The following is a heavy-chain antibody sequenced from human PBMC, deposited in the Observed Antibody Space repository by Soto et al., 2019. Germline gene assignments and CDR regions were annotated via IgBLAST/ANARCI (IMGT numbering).Heavy chain of an antibody. CDR3: ARGSSNYDYIWGSYRHWYFDL. J-gene: IGHJ2*01. Sequence: EVQLVESGGGLVQPGGSLRLSCAASGFTFSSYSMNWVRQAPGKGLEWVSYISSSSSTIYYADSVKGRFTISRDNAKNSVYLQMNSLRAEDTAVYYCARGSSNYDYIWGSYRHWYFDLWGRGTLVTVSS. D-gene: IGHD3-16*02. V-gene: IGHV3-48*01. CDR1: GFTFSSYS. CDR2: ISSSSSTI.